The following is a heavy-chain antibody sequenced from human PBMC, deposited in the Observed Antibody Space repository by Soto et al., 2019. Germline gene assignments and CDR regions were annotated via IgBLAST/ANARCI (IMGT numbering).Heavy chain of an antibody. CDR2: IMPIFAAP. Sequence: QVQLMQSGAEVKKPGSSVKVSCKASGGTISTNVISWVRQAPGQGLEWMGEIMPIFAAPNNAQKFQGRLTITADTSTTTVYMELSSLTSDDTAVYFCATGARYCSGGSCYHDDWGQRTILIVAS. D-gene: IGHD2-15*01. CDR3: ATGARYCSGGSCYHDD. J-gene: IGHJ4*02. CDR1: GGTISTNV. V-gene: IGHV1-69*06.